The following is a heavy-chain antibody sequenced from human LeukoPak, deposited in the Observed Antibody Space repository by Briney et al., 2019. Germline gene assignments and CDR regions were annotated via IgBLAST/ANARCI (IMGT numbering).Heavy chain of an antibody. V-gene: IGHV3-7*04. CDR3: ARDHYYGSGSYPLY. CDR2: INQGRSEK. J-gene: IGHJ4*02. CDR1: GFTFSTYW. D-gene: IGHD3-10*01. Sequence: GGSLRLSCAASGFTFSTYWMSWVRRAPGKGLEWVANINQGRSEKYYVDSVKGRFTISRDNAENSLYLQMNSLRAEDTGVYYCARDHYYGSGSYPLYWGQGTLVTVSS.